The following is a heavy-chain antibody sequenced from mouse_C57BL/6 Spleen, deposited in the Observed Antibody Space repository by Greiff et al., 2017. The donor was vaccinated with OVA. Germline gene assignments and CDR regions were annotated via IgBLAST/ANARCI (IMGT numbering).Heavy chain of an antibody. J-gene: IGHJ4*01. Sequence: QVQLQQSGPGLVQPSQSLSITCTVSGFSLTSYGVHWVRQSPGKGLEWLGVIWRGGSTDYNAAFMSRLSITKDNSKSQVFFKMNSLQADDTAIYYCAKNNGNYGDAMDYWGQGTSVTVSS. CDR1: GFSLTSYG. V-gene: IGHV2-5*01. CDR3: AKNNGNYGDAMDY. CDR2: IWRGGST. D-gene: IGHD2-1*01.